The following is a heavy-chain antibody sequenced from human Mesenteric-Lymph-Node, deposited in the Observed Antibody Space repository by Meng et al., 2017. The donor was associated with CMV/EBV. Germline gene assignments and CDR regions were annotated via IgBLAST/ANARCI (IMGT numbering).Heavy chain of an antibody. CDR3: ASALEYYYDSSVSGIDF. V-gene: IGHV3-21*01. CDR1: GFTFSSYT. D-gene: IGHD3-22*01. CDR2: ISTTSIDI. J-gene: IGHJ4*02. Sequence: GESLKISCAASGFTFSSYTMNWVRQAPGKGLEWVSSISTTSIDIYYADSVKGRFIISRDNAKNSLYLQMNSLRAEDTAVYYCASALEYYYDSSVSGIDFWGQGTVVTVSS.